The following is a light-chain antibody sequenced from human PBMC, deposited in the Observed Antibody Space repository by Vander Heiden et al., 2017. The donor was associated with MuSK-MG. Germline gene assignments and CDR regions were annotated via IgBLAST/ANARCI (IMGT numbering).Light chain of an antibody. CDR1: QSIGNN. CDR3: QQYNNWPPWT. Sequence: EIVMTQSPAILSVFTGERATLSCRASQSIGNNLAWYQQRPGQAPRLLIYGASTRASGIPVKFSGSGYGTEFSLTISSRRSEDFAVYYCQQYNNWPPWTFGQGTRVEMK. J-gene: IGKJ1*01. V-gene: IGKV3-15*01. CDR2: GAS.